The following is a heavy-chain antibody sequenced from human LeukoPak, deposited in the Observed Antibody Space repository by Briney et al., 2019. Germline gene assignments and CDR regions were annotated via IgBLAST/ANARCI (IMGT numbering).Heavy chain of an antibody. V-gene: IGHV4-59*01. CDR3: ARGFRRTGLDPPPHFDY. CDR1: GGSISSYY. J-gene: IGHJ4*02. CDR2: VYYSGST. D-gene: IGHD1-1*01. Sequence: SVTLSLTCTVSGGSISSYYWSWIPQPPGKGREWIGYVYYSGSTNYNPSLKSRVIILIDTSSTQFSVELSSVTAADTAVYYCARGFRRTGLDPPPHFDYWGQGTLVTVSS.